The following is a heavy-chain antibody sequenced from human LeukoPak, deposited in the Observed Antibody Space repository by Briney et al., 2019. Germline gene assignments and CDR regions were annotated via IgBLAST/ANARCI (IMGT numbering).Heavy chain of an antibody. V-gene: IGHV1-2*02. CDR1: GYTFTDYY. J-gene: IGHJ4*02. D-gene: IGHD6-13*01. CDR2: INPSSGGT. CDR3: ARGEGSSIDY. Sequence: ASVKVSCKASGYTFTDYYMHWVRQAPGQGLEWMVWINPSSGGTNYAQKFQGRVTMTIDTSISTAYLEVTRLTSDDTALYYCARGEGSSIDYWGQGTLVTVSS.